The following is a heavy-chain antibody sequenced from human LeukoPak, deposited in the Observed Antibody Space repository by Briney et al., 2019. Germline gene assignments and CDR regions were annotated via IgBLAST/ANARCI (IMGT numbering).Heavy chain of an antibody. D-gene: IGHD1-26*01. J-gene: IGHJ5*02. CDR3: ARDLGRRFDP. CDR2: IYYSGST. V-gene: IGHV4-39*07. Sequence: SETLSLTCTVSGGSISSSSYYWGWIRQPPGKGLEWIGSIYYSGSTYYNPSLKSRVTISVDTSKNQFSLKLSSVTAADTAVYYCARDLGRRFDPWGQGTLVTVSS. CDR1: GGSISSSSYY.